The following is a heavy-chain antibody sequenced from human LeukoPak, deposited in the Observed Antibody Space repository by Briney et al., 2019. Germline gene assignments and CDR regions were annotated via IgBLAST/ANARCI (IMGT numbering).Heavy chain of an antibody. D-gene: IGHD3-22*01. CDR3: ARGLGDYYDSSGPTDENRP. CDR1: GYTFTSYD. V-gene: IGHV1-8*01. Sequence: ASVKVSCKASGYTFTSYDINWVRQATGQGLEWMGWMNPNSGNTGYAQKFQGRVTMTSNTSISTAYMELSSLRSEDTAVYYCARGLGDYYDSSGPTDENRPWGQGTLVTVSS. J-gene: IGHJ5*02. CDR2: MNPNSGNT.